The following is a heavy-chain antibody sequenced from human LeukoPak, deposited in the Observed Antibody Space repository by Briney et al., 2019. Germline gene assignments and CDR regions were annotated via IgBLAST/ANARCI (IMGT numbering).Heavy chain of an antibody. D-gene: IGHD2-2*01. CDR1: GGSTGGGDYSNSSGGYS. CDR2: IYHSGST. Sequence: SQTLSLTCSVSGGSTGGGDYSNSSGGYSWSWIRQPPGKGLEWIGYIYHSGSTYYNPSLKSRVTISVDRSKNQFSLKLSFVTAADTAVYYCARLGSAYAFDIWGQGTMVTVSS. CDR3: ARLGSAYAFDI. V-gene: IGHV4-30-2*01. J-gene: IGHJ3*02.